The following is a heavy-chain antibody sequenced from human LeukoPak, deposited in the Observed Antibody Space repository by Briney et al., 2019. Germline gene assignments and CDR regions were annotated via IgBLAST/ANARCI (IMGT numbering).Heavy chain of an antibody. J-gene: IGHJ4*02. CDR2: ISSSSSYI. Sequence: GGSLRLSCAASGFTFSSYTMNWVRQAPGKGLEWVSFISSSSSYIYYAYSVKGRFTISRDNAKNSLHLQMNSLRAEDTAVYYCARSGYSSGWYYWGQGTLVTVSS. V-gene: IGHV3-21*01. CDR1: GFTFSSYT. D-gene: IGHD6-19*01. CDR3: ARSGYSSGWYY.